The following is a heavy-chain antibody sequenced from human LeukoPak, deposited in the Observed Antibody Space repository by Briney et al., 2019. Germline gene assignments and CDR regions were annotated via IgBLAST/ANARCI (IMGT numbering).Heavy chain of an antibody. J-gene: IGHJ4*02. Sequence: GGSLRLSCAASGFTFSSYSMNWVRQAPGKGLEWVSYISSSSSYIYYADSVKSRFTISRDNAKNSLYLQMNSLRAKDTAVYYRARSHCYGGNSGRGGEFDYSGEGTLVTDSP. CDR1: GFTFSSYS. V-gene: IGHV3-21*05. CDR3: ARSHCYGGNSGRGGEFDY. D-gene: IGHD4-23*01. CDR2: ISSSSSYI.